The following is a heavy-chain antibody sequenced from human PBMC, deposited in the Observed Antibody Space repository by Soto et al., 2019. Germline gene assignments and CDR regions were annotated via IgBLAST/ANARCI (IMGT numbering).Heavy chain of an antibody. CDR1: GDSISSTHW. J-gene: IGHJ1*01. CDR3: ATLPPPIVVTILPIPS. D-gene: IGHD2-21*01. V-gene: IGHV4-4*02. CDR2: VYHTGST. Sequence: QVQLRQSGPRLARPSGTLSLTCVVSGDSISSTHWWTWVRQTPGTGLEWSGEVYHTGSTKYNPSLKNPVTLSLYKSNNQFSLHLNSLTAADPAVYYCATLPPPIVVTILPIPSWGQGTQVTVSS.